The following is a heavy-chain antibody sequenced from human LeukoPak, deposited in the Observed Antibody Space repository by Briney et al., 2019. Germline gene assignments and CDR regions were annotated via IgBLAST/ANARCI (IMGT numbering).Heavy chain of an antibody. CDR3: ARHRDSGYDLEDYYYYYMDV. J-gene: IGHJ6*03. V-gene: IGHV4-34*01. D-gene: IGHD5-12*01. CDR2: INHSGST. Sequence: SETLSLTCAVYGGSFSGYYWSWIRQPPGKGLEWIGEINHSGSTNYNPSLKSRVTISVDTSKNQFSLKLSSVTAADTAVYYCARHRDSGYDLEDYYYYYMDVWGKGTTVTVSS. CDR1: GGSFSGYY.